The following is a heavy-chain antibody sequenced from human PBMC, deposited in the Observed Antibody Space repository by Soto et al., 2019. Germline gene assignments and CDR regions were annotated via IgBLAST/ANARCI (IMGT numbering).Heavy chain of an antibody. Sequence: SGPTLVNPTQTFMLACTFSGFSLTTGVGVGWIRQPPGKALEWLAIIYWNDEKLYNPSLKTRLTITKDTSKNQVVLTMTDMDPVDTATYYCAHRVNMARGPYNYFGPWGRGTLVTVSS. CDR3: AHRVNMARGPYNYFGP. D-gene: IGHD3-10*01. J-gene: IGHJ5*02. CDR1: GFSLTTGVG. V-gene: IGHV2-5*01. CDR2: IYWNDEK.